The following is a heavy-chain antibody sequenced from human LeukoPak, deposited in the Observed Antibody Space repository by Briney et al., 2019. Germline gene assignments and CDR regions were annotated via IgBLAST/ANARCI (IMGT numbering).Heavy chain of an antibody. Sequence: GGSLRLSCAASGSTFSSYAMSWVRQAPGKGLEWVSAISGSGGSTYYADSVKGRFTISRDNSKNTLYLQMNSLRAEDTAVYYCAKGPRITMIVVVITNGYYFDYWGQGTLVTVSS. D-gene: IGHD3-22*01. V-gene: IGHV3-23*01. J-gene: IGHJ4*02. CDR2: ISGSGGST. CDR1: GSTFSSYA. CDR3: AKGPRITMIVVVITNGYYFDY.